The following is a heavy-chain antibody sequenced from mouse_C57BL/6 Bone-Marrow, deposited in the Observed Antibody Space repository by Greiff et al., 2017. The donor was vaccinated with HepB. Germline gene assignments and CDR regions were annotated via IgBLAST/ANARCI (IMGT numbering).Heavy chain of an antibody. D-gene: IGHD1-1*01. Sequence: DVMLVESGGGLVKPGGSLKLSCAASGFTFSSYAMSWVRQTPEKRLEWVATISDGGSYTYYPDNVKGRFTISRDNAKNNLYLQMSHLKSEDTAMYYCARRGFTTPFDYWGQGTTLTVSS. CDR1: GFTFSSYA. J-gene: IGHJ2*01. CDR2: ISDGGSYT. V-gene: IGHV5-4*03. CDR3: ARRGFTTPFDY.